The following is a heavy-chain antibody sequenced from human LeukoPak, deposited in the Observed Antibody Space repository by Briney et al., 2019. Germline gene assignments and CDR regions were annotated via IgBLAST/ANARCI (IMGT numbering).Heavy chain of an antibody. CDR3: ARWTGTTGLDY. D-gene: IGHD1-1*01. V-gene: IGHV1-46*01. J-gene: IGHJ4*02. CDR1: GYSCSSYY. Sequence: ASVKVSCKASGYSCSSYYMHWVRQAPGQGLEWMGIINPSGGSTTYAQKFRDRVTMTRDTSTTTVYMELSSLKSEDTAVYYCARWTGTTGLDYWGQGTLVTVSS. CDR2: INPSGGST.